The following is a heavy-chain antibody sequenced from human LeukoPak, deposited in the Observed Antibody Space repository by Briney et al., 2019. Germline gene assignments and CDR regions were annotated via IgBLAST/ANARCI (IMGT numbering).Heavy chain of an antibody. D-gene: IGHD1-14*01. Sequence: GGSLRLSCAASGFAFSRYWMSWVRQAPGKGLECVANIKEDGSEKYYVDSVKGRFTISRDDAKNSLYLQMNNLRAEDTAVYYWARDSFETDIDYWGQGTLVTVSS. J-gene: IGHJ4*02. V-gene: IGHV3-7*01. CDR1: GFAFSRYW. CDR3: ARDSFETDIDY. CDR2: IKEDGSEK.